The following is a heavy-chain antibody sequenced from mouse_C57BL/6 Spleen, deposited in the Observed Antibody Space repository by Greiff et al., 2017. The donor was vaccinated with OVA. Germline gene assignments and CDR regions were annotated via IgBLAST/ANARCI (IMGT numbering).Heavy chain of an antibody. CDR3: ERPIYYDYDEKGYCAMDY. CDR2: INPSSGYT. V-gene: IGHV1-7*01. CDR1: GYTFTSYW. Sequence: QVQLQQSGAELAKPGASVKLSCKASGYTFTSYWMHWVKQRPGQGLEWIGYINPSSGYTKYNQKFKDKATLTADKSSSTAYMQLSSLTYEDSAVYYCERPIYYDYDEKGYCAMDYWGQGTSVTVSS. D-gene: IGHD2-4*01. J-gene: IGHJ4*01.